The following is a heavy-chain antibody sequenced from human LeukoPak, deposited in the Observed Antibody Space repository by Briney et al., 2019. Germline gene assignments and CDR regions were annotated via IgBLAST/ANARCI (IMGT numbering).Heavy chain of an antibody. V-gene: IGHV4-39*07. D-gene: IGHD6-6*01. J-gene: IGHJ6*03. Sequence: SETLSLTCTVSGGSISSSSYYWGWIRQPPGKGLEWIGIIYYSGSTYYNPFLKSRVAISVDTSKNQFSLKLSSVTAADTAVYYCARTYSSSSGDYYYYYMDVWGKGTTVTVSS. CDR2: IYYSGST. CDR1: GGSISSSSYY. CDR3: ARTYSSSSGDYYYYYMDV.